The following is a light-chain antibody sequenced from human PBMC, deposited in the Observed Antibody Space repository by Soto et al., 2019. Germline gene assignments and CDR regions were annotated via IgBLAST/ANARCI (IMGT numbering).Light chain of an antibody. Sequence: QSVLTQPAPVSGSPGQSITISCTGTSSDVGGYNYVSWYQQHPCKAPKLMIYDVSNRPSGVSNRFSGSKSGNTASLTISGLQAEDEADYYCSSYTSSSTPHYVFGTGTKVTVL. CDR2: DVS. CDR3: SSYTSSSTPHYV. V-gene: IGLV2-14*01. CDR1: SSDVGGYNY. J-gene: IGLJ1*01.